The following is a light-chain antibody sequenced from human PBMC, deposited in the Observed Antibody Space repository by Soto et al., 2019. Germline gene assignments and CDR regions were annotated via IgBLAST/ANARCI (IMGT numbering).Light chain of an antibody. CDR3: CSYAGTYTRV. V-gene: IGLV2-11*01. Sequence: QSVLTQPRSVSGSPGRSVTISCAGTSTDIGNYNNVSWYQQHPGKAPKLLIYDVNKRPSGVPYRFSGSKSGNTASLTISGLQAGDEADYYCCSYAGTYTRVFGTGTKV. CDR2: DVN. CDR1: STDIGNYNN. J-gene: IGLJ1*01.